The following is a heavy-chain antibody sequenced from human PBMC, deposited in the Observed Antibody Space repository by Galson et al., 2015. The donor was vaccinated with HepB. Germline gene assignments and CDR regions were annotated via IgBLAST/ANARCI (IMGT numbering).Heavy chain of an antibody. CDR3: TTGLNSYGYYYYYYMDV. Sequence: SLRLSCAASGFTFSNAWMNWVRQAPGKGLEWVGRIKSKTDGGTTDYAAPVKGRFTISRDDSKNTLYLQMNSLKTEDTAVYYCTTGLNSYGYYYYYYMDVWGKGTTVTVSS. CDR1: GFTFSNAW. CDR2: IKSKTDGGTT. J-gene: IGHJ6*03. V-gene: IGHV3-15*07. D-gene: IGHD5-18*01.